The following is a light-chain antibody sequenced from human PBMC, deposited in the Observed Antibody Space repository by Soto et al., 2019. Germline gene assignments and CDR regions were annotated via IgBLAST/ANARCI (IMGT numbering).Light chain of an antibody. J-gene: IGLJ2*01. CDR1: SSDVGGYNY. V-gene: IGLV2-14*01. CDR2: EVS. CDR3: SSYTSSSTLV. Sequence: SALTQPASVSGSPGQSITISCTGTSSDVGGYNYVSWYQQHPGKAPKLMIYEVSNRPSGVSNRFSGSKSGNTASLTISGLQAEDEAEYYCSSYTSSSTLVFGGGTKLTVL.